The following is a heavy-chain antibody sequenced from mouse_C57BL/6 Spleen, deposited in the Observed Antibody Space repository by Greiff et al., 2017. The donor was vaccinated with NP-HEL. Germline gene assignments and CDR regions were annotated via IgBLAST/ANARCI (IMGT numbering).Heavy chain of an antibody. V-gene: IGHV1-55*01. CDR1: GYTFTSYW. CDR2: IYPGSGST. D-gene: IGHD2-5*01. CDR3: ARCTYYSNPWFAY. J-gene: IGHJ3*01. Sequence: QVQLQQPGAELVKPGASVKMSCKASGYTFTSYWITWVKQRPGQGLEWIGDIYPGSGSTNYNEKFKSKATLTVDTSSSTAYMQLSSLTSEDSAVYYCARCTYYSNPWFAYWGQGTLVTVSA.